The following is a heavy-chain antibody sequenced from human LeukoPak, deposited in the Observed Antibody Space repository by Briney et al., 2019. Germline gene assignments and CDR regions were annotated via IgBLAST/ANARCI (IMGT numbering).Heavy chain of an antibody. CDR3: AKAFALTTVAGNDY. V-gene: IGHV3-23*01. CDR1: GFTFSSYA. CDR2: ISGSGGST. D-gene: IGHD6-19*01. J-gene: IGHJ4*02. Sequence: PGGSLRLSCAASGFTFSSYAMSWVRQAPGKGLEWVSAISGSGGSTYYADSVKGRFTISRDNSKNTLYLQMNSLRAEDTAVYYCAKAFALTTVAGNDYWGQGTLVTVSS.